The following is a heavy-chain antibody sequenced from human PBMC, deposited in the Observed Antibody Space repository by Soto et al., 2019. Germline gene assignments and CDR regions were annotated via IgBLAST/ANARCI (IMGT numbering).Heavy chain of an antibody. D-gene: IGHD5-12*01. CDR1: GFIFSSYW. Sequence: EVQLVESGGDLVQPGGSLRLSCAASGFIFSSYWMHWVRQAPGKGLVWVSRVKSDGSTYYADSVKGRFTISRDTAKNTLYLQMNSLTVEDTAVYYCARGIRGHYGSDVWGQGTMVTVSS. CDR3: ARGIRGHYGSDV. V-gene: IGHV3-74*01. J-gene: IGHJ3*01. CDR2: VKSDGST.